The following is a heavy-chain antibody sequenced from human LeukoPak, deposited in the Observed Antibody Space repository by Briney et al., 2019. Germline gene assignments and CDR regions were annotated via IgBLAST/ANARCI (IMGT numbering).Heavy chain of an antibody. V-gene: IGHV4-30-4*01. Sequence: PSETLSLTCTVSGGSINTGDYYWSWIRQPPGKGLEWVGYMYYSGSTYYNPSLKRRVTISLDTSKNQFSLKLSSVTAADTAVYCCARPYYYDSRIDPWGQGTLVTVSS. J-gene: IGHJ5*02. CDR1: GGSINTGDYY. CDR2: MYYSGST. CDR3: ARPYYYDSRIDP. D-gene: IGHD3-22*01.